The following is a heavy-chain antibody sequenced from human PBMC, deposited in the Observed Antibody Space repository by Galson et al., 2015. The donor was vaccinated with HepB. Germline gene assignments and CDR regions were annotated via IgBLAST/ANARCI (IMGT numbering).Heavy chain of an antibody. D-gene: IGHD3-10*01. J-gene: IGHJ6*02. V-gene: IGHV3-15*01. CDR3: TTATDYYGSGSYYSYYYYGMDV. CDR2: IKSKTDGGTT. CDR1: GFTFSNAW. Sequence: SLRLSCAASGFTFSNAWMSWVRQAPGKGLEWVGRIKSKTDGGTTDYAAPVKGRFTISRDDSKNTLYLQMNSLKTEDTAVYYCTTATDYYGSGSYYSYYYYGMDVWGQGTTVTVSS.